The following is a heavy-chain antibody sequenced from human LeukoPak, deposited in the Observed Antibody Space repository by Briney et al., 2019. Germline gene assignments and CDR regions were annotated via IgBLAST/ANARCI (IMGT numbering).Heavy chain of an antibody. Sequence: PSETLSLTCSVSGGSIGTYYWTWIRQPPGKGLEWIGYIYYTGSTNYNPSLKSQATMSVDTSKNQVSLKMTSVTAADTAVYYCAREPGPILTGYYRPPGYFDYWGQGTLVTVSS. V-gene: IGHV4-59*12. CDR3: AREPGPILTGYYRPPGYFDY. D-gene: IGHD3-9*01. CDR2: IYYTGST. J-gene: IGHJ4*02. CDR1: GGSIGTYY.